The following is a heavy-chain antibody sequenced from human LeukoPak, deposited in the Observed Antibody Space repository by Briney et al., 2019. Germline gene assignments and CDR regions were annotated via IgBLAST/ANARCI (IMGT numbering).Heavy chain of an antibody. CDR3: ARDVDNWNDVGNYYFDY. CDR2: INPSGGST. Sequence: ASVKVSCKAFGYTFTSYFMHWVRQAPGQGLEWMGIINPSGGSTTYAQKFQGRVTMTRDTSTSTVYMELSSLRSEDPAVYYCARDVDNWNDVGNYYFDYWGQGTLVTVSS. D-gene: IGHD1-20*01. CDR1: GYTFTSYF. J-gene: IGHJ4*02. V-gene: IGHV1-46*03.